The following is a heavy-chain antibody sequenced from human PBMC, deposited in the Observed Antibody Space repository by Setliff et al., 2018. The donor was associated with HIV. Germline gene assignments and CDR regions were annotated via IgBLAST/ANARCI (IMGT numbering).Heavy chain of an antibody. CDR2: ISTSGSTI. V-gene: IGHV3-11*04. D-gene: IGHD6-19*01. Sequence: GGSLRLSCAASGFIFSDYFMIWIRQAPGKGLEWISYISTSGSTIYYADPVKGRFTISRDNAKKALYLQMTRLRTEDTSMYYCAKDPQQWLATGEYYFDYWGQGTLVTVSS. CDR1: GFIFSDYF. J-gene: IGHJ4*02. CDR3: AKDPQQWLATGEYYFDY.